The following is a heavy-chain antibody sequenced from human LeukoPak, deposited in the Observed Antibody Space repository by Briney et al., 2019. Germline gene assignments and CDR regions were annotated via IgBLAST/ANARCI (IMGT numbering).Heavy chain of an antibody. J-gene: IGHJ5*02. CDR1: GGSISNYY. V-gene: IGHV4-59*01. Sequence: SETLSLTCSVSGGSISNYYWSWIRQAPGKGLEWIGYIFNTRTTNYNPSLKSRVTISEDTSKKQFSLNLTYVTAADSAVYYCVRDEDLWGQGTLVIVSS. CDR2: IFNTRTT. CDR3: VRDEDL.